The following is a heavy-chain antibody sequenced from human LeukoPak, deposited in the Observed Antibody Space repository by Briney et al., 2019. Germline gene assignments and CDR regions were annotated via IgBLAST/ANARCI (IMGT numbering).Heavy chain of an antibody. D-gene: IGHD3/OR15-3a*01. Sequence: ASVKVSCKASGYTFTSYGISWVRQAPGQGLEWMGWINPNSGGTNYAQKFQGRVTMTRDTSISTAYMELSRLRSDDTAVYYCARVRRTGRRGPGGYFDYWGQGTLVTVSS. CDR2: INPNSGGT. CDR3: ARVRRTGRRGPGGYFDY. V-gene: IGHV1-2*02. J-gene: IGHJ4*02. CDR1: GYTFTSYG.